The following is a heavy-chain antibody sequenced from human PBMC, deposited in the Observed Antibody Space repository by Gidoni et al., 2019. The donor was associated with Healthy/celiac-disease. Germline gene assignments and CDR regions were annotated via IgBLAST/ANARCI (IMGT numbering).Heavy chain of an antibody. CDR1: GFTFSSYA. J-gene: IGHJ3*02. V-gene: IGHV3-30*04. CDR2: ISYDGSNK. Sequence: QVQLVASGGGVVQPGRSLRRSCAASGFTFSSYAMHWVRQAPGKGLEWVAVISYDGSNKYYADSVKGRFTISRDNSKNTLYLQMNSLRAEDTAVYYCARADRADAFDIWGQGTMVTVSS. D-gene: IGHD3-22*01. CDR3: ARADRADAFDI.